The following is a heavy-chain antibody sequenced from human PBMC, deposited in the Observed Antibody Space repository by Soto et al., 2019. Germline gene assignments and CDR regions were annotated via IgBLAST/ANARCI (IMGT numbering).Heavy chain of an antibody. Sequence: SETLSLTCTVSGGSISGYNWNWIRQPPGKGLEWIGYVRDGGSTKYNPSLNGRVTISLDTSKNQFSLNLNSVTAADTAVYFCARRLVATVATSEKNWLDPWGQGVLVTVS. D-gene: IGHD4-17*01. J-gene: IGHJ5*02. CDR2: VRDGGST. CDR3: ARRLVATVATSEKNWLDP. CDR1: GGSISGYN. V-gene: IGHV4-59*08.